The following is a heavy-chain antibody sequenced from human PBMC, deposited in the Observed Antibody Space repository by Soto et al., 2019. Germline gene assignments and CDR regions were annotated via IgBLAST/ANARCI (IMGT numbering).Heavy chain of an antibody. CDR2: VFHTGNT. Sequence: SETLSLTCSVSGGSIKSYYWTWIRQPPGKGLQWIGYVFHTGNTNYNPSLKSRVTISEDASKNQVSLRMTSVTAADTAVYFCAREQYNWKSWGQGTLVIASS. CDR1: GGSIKSYY. J-gene: IGHJ4*02. CDR3: AREQYNWKS. D-gene: IGHD1-20*01. V-gene: IGHV4-59*01.